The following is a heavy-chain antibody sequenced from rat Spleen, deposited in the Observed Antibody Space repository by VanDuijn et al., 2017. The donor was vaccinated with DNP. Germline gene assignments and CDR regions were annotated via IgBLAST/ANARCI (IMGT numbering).Heavy chain of an antibody. Sequence: EVQLVESGGGLVQPGRSLKLSCAASGFTFSDYAMVWVRQAPQKGLEWVADISPSGSRTHYPDSVKGRFTISRDNAKSTLYLQMNSLRSEDTATYYCTRENSGFDYWGQGVMVTVSS. CDR1: GFTFSDYA. V-gene: IGHV5-27*01. D-gene: IGHD4-3*01. J-gene: IGHJ2*01. CDR2: ISPSGSRT. CDR3: TRENSGFDY.